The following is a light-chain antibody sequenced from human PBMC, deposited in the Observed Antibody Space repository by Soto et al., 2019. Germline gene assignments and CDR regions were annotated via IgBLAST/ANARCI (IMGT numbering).Light chain of an antibody. J-gene: IGKJ4*01. CDR3: QQRSNWPT. CDR1: QSVTTN. CDR2: DAS. Sequence: ETVVTQSPATLSVSPGERATLSCRASQSVTTNLAWYQQKPGQAPRLLIYDASNRATGIPARFSGSGSGTDFTLTISSLEPEDFAVYYCQQRSNWPTFGGGTKVDIK. V-gene: IGKV3-11*01.